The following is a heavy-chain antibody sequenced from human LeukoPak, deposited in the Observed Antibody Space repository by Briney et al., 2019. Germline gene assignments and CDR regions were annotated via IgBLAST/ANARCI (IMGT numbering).Heavy chain of an antibody. Sequence: GGSLRLSCAASGFTFDDYGMSWVRQDPGKGLEWVSGINWNGGSTGYAESVKGRFTISRDNSKITLYLQMNRLRAEDTAVYYCAKFFTGEYVRAFDVWGQGTMVTVSS. J-gene: IGHJ3*01. CDR1: GFTFDDYG. CDR3: AKFFTGEYVRAFDV. V-gene: IGHV3-20*04. D-gene: IGHD3-10*02. CDR2: INWNGGST.